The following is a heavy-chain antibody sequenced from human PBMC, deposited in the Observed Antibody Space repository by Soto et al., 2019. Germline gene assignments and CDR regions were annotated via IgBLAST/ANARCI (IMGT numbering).Heavy chain of an antibody. CDR2: IYYGGST. Sequence: SETLSVTCTVSVGSISSSSYYWGWILQPPGKGLEWLGSIYYGGSTYYNPSLKSRVTISVDTSKNQFSLKLSSVTAADTAVYYCASPAEIAAAGNAMGYYYGMDVWGQGTTVTVS. D-gene: IGHD6-13*01. CDR1: VGSISSSSYY. V-gene: IGHV4-39*01. CDR3: ASPAEIAAAGNAMGYYYGMDV. J-gene: IGHJ6*02.